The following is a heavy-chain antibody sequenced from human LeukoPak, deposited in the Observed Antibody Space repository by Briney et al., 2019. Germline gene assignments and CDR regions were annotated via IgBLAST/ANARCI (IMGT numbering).Heavy chain of an antibody. D-gene: IGHD3-3*01. V-gene: IGHV3-48*02. CDR2: ISSSSSTI. Sequence: GGSLRLSCAASGFTFSSYSMTWVRQAPGKGLEWVSYISSSSSTIYYADSVKGRFTISRDNAKNSLYLQMNSLRDEDTAVYYCARATAPTTYYDFWSGPALNYFDYWGQGTLVTVSS. CDR1: GFTFSSYS. CDR3: ARATAPTTYYDFWSGPALNYFDY. J-gene: IGHJ4*02.